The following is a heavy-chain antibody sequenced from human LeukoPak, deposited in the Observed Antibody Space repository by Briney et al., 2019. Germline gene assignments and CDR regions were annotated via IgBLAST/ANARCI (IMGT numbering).Heavy chain of an antibody. D-gene: IGHD4-17*01. CDR1: GFTFSSYG. V-gene: IGHV3-33*08. Sequence: GGSLRLSCAASGFTFSSYGMHWVRQAPGEGLEWVAVIWYDGSNKYYADSVKGRFTISRDNSKNTLYLQMNSLRAEDTAVYYCARDLLSTVTTSHYGMDVWGQGTTVTVSS. CDR3: ARDLLSTVTTSHYGMDV. J-gene: IGHJ6*02. CDR2: IWYDGSNK.